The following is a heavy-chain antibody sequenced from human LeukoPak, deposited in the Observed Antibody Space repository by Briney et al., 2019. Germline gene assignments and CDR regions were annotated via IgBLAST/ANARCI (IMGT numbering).Heavy chain of an antibody. Sequence: SETLSFTCTVSGGSISSSGYYWGWIRQPPGKGLQWIGTIYYSGSTYYSPSLKSRVTISVDTSKNQFSLKLSSVTAADTAVYYCARQLGYCSGGSCSFYFDYWGQGTLVTVSS. CDR2: IYYSGST. CDR3: ARQLGYCSGGSCSFYFDY. V-gene: IGHV4-39*01. J-gene: IGHJ4*02. D-gene: IGHD2-15*01. CDR1: GGSISSSGYY.